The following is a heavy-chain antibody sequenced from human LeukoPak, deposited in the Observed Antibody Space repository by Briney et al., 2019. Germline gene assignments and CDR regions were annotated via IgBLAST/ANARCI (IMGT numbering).Heavy chain of an antibody. D-gene: IGHD3-22*01. CDR2: IYSGGST. V-gene: IGHV3-53*01. CDR1: GFTVSSNY. J-gene: IGHJ4*02. Sequence: GGSLRLSCAASGFTVSSNYMSWVRQAPGKGLEWVSVIYSGGSTYYADSVKGRFTISRDNSKNTLYLQMNSLRAEDTAVYCCARELAYYDSSGYYVGSRYFDYWGQGTLVTVSS. CDR3: ARELAYYDSSGYYVGSRYFDY.